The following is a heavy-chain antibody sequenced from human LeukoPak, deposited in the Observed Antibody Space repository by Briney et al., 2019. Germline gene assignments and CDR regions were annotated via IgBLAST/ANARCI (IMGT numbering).Heavy chain of an antibody. CDR2: FYYSGST. CDR3: ARGYKYSSSWYDGSHYYYYGMDV. CDR1: GGSISSYY. V-gene: IGHV4-59*01. Sequence: SETLSLTCTVSGGSISSYYWSWIRQPPGKGLEWIGYFYYSGSTNYNPSLKSRVTISVDTSKNQSSLKLSSVTAADTAVYYCARGYKYSSSWYDGSHYYYYGMDVWGQGTTVTVSS. J-gene: IGHJ6*02. D-gene: IGHD6-13*01.